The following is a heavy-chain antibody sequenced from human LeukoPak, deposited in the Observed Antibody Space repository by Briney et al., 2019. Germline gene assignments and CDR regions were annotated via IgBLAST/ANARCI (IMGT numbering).Heavy chain of an antibody. CDR1: GASISTYY. Sequence: PSETLSLTRTVSGASISTYYWNWIRQPPGGGLEWIGYIHSSGSTNNNPSLKSRVTISRDTSKNQFSLKLSSVTAADTAVYYCARDTRVYDSSAYYYFDYWGQGTLVTVSS. CDR2: IHSSGST. CDR3: ARDTRVYDSSAYYYFDY. V-gene: IGHV4-59*01. J-gene: IGHJ4*02. D-gene: IGHD3-22*01.